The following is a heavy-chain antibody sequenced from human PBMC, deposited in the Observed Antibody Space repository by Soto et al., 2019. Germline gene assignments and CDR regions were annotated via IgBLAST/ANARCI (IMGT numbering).Heavy chain of an antibody. CDR1: GFCFRNYN. CDR2: ITDSSDTV. V-gene: IGHV3-48*02. CDR3: ARDFGHGYYLDY. J-gene: IGHJ4*02. D-gene: IGHD3-3*01. Sequence: PGGSMRLPGVASGFCFRNYNMNWVRPATGKGLEWVSYITDSSDTVHYADSVRGRFTISRDNAESSLYLQMNSLRDEDTAVYFCARDFGHGYYLDYWGRGTLVTVSS.